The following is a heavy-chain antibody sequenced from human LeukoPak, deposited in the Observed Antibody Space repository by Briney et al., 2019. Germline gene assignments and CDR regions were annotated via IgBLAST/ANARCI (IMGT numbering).Heavy chain of an antibody. V-gene: IGHV3-48*03. Sequence: PGGSLRLSCAASGFTFSSYEMNWVRQAPGKGLEWVSYISSSGNTRYYADSVKGRFTISRDNAKNSLYLQMNSLRAEDTAVYYCARDARYYDILTGYSYHFDYWGQGTLVTVSS. J-gene: IGHJ4*02. CDR2: ISSSGNTR. D-gene: IGHD3-9*01. CDR1: GFTFSSYE. CDR3: ARDARYYDILTGYSYHFDY.